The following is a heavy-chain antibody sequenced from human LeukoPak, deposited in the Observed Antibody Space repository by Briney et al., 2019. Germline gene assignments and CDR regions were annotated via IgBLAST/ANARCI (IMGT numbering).Heavy chain of an antibody. D-gene: IGHD6-25*01. J-gene: IGHJ4*02. Sequence: SETLSLTYTVSGGSISSYYWSWIRQPPGKGLEWIGYIYYSGSTNYNPSLKSRVTISVDTSKNQFSLKLSSVTAADTAVYYCARQEQRLGSYYFDYWGQGTLVTVSS. CDR1: GGSISSYY. CDR3: ARQEQRLGSYYFDY. V-gene: IGHV4-59*08. CDR2: IYYSGST.